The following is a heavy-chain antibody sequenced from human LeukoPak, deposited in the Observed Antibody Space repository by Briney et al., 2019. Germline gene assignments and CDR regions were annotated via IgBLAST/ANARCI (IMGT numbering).Heavy chain of an antibody. CDR1: GYTLTELS. Sequence: GASVKVSCKVSGYTLTELSMHWVRQAPGKGLEWMGWINPNSGGTNYAQKFQGRVTMTRDTSISTAYMELSRLRSDDTAVYYCARNKRDGYNWYYFDYWGQGTLVTVSS. J-gene: IGHJ4*02. D-gene: IGHD5-24*01. V-gene: IGHV1-2*02. CDR3: ARNKRDGYNWYYFDY. CDR2: INPNSGGT.